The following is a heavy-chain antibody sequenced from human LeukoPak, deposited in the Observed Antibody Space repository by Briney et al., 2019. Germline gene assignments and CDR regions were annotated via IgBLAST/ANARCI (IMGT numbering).Heavy chain of an antibody. J-gene: IGHJ3*02. CDR3: ARVSHYYDSSGYYYGAFDI. CDR1: GGSISSGDYY. D-gene: IGHD3-22*01. CDR2: IYYSGST. V-gene: IGHV4-30-4*01. Sequence: SETLSLTCTVSGGSISSGDYYWSWIRQPPGKGLEWIGYIYYSGSTYYNPSLKSRVTISVDTSKNQFSLKLSSVTAADTAVYYCARVSHYYDSSGYYYGAFDIWGQGTMVTVSS.